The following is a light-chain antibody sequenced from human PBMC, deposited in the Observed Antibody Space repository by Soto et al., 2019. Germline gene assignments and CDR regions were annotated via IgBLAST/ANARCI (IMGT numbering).Light chain of an antibody. J-gene: IGKJ2*01. Sequence: DVVLTQSPLSLPVSLGQPASISCRSSQSPVYGVNTFLNWFHQQRPGQSPRRLIYKVSDRDSGVPDRLSGSGSGTDFTLNISRVEAEDVGIYFCMQGAQWPYTFGQGTK. CDR2: KVS. CDR3: MQGAQWPYT. CDR1: QSPVYGVNTF. V-gene: IGKV2-30*01.